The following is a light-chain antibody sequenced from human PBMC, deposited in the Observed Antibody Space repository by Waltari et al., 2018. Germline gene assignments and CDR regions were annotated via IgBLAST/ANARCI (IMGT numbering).Light chain of an antibody. V-gene: IGLV2-23*02. CDR3: CSYAGSSTLWV. CDR1: SSDVGSYNL. CDR2: EVS. Sequence: QSALTQPASVSGSPGQSITISCTGTSSDVGSYNLVSWYQQPPGKAPKLIIYEVSKRPSGVSNRFSGSKSGNTASLTISGLQAEDEADYYCCSYAGSSTLWVFGGGTKLTVL. J-gene: IGLJ3*02.